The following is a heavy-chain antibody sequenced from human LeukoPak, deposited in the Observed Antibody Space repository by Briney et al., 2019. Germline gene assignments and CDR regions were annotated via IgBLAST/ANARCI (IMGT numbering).Heavy chain of an antibody. Sequence: GGSLRLSCAASGFTFSNYAMHWVRQAPGKGLEWVSSISGSDGSTYYADSVMGRFTISRDNSKSALYLQMNSLRAEDTAVYYCARVGPGRYCSSTSCYMGYYFDYWGQGTLVTVSS. V-gene: IGHV3-23*01. CDR1: GFTFSNYA. CDR3: ARVGPGRYCSSTSCYMGYYFDY. J-gene: IGHJ4*02. CDR2: ISGSDGST. D-gene: IGHD2-2*02.